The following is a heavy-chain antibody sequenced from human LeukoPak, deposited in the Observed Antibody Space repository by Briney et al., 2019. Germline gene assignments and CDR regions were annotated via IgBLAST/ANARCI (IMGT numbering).Heavy chain of an antibody. CDR2: ITGGGGNT. V-gene: IGHV3-23*01. J-gene: IGHJ4*02. Sequence: GGSLRPSCAASGFTFSSFAMSWVRQAPGKGLEWVSAITGGGGNTYYADSVKGRFTISRDNSKNTLYLQMNSMRADDTAVYYCVIRTALEQYFDYCGQGNLVTVSS. D-gene: IGHD1/OR15-1a*01. CDR1: GFTFSSFA. CDR3: VIRTALEQYFDY.